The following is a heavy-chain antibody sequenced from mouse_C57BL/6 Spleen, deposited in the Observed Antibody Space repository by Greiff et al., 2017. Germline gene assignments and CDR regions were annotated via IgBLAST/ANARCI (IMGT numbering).Heavy chain of an antibody. D-gene: IGHD1-1*01. CDR3: ARDKSVVAREAWFAY. CDR1: GFTFSSYA. V-gene: IGHV5-4*01. J-gene: IGHJ3*01. CDR2: ISDGGSYT. Sequence: EVKLVESGGGLVKPGGSLKLSCAASGFTFSSYAMSWVRQTPEKRLEWVATISDGGSYTYYPDNVKGRFTISRDNAKNNLYLQMSHLKSEDTAMYYCARDKSVVAREAWFAYWGQGTLVTVSA.